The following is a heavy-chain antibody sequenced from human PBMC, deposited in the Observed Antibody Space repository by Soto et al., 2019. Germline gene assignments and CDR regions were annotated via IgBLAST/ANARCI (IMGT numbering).Heavy chain of an antibody. Sequence: SETLSLTCAVYGGSFRGYYWSWIRQPPGKGLEWIGEINHSGSTNYNPSLKSRVTISVDTSKNQFSLKLSSVTAADTAVYYCARGRVSVAAAGRGRNWFDPWGQGTLVTVSS. J-gene: IGHJ5*02. D-gene: IGHD6-13*01. CDR1: GGSFRGYY. V-gene: IGHV4-34*01. CDR2: INHSGST. CDR3: ARGRVSVAAAGRGRNWFDP.